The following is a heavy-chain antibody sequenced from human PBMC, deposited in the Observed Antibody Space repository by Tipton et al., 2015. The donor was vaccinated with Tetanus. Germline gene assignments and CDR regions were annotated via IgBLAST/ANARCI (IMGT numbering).Heavy chain of an antibody. J-gene: IGHJ4*02. V-gene: IGHV3-33*01. Sequence: SLRLSCAASGFSFNNYGMHWVRQAPGKGLEWMTGIGYDGSNERYAASVQGRFTISRDNSKNTLYLHMNSLKAEDTAGYFCAREGWGATQRYFDCGGRGTLVTVSS. CDR2: IGYDGSNE. CDR3: AREGWGATQRYFDC. CDR1: GFSFNNYG. D-gene: IGHD1-26*01.